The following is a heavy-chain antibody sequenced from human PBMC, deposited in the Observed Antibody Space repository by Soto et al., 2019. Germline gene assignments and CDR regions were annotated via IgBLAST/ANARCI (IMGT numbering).Heavy chain of an antibody. CDR1: GGSFSGYY. V-gene: IGHV4-34*01. J-gene: IGHJ4*02. D-gene: IGHD3-10*01. Sequence: SETLSLTCAVYGGSFSGYYWSWIRQPPGKGLEWIGEINHSGSTNYNPSLKSRVTISVDTSKNQFSLKLSSVTAADTAVYYCARVKITMVRGVTVFDYWGQGTLDTGSS. CDR3: ARVKITMVRGVTVFDY. CDR2: INHSGST.